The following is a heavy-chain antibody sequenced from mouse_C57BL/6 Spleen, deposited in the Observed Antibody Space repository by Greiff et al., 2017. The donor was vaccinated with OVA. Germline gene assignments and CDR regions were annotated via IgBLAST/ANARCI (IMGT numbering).Heavy chain of an antibody. Sequence: EVKLMESGGGLVKPGGSLKLSCAASGFTFSDYGMHWVRQAPEKGLEWVAYISSGSSTIYYADTVKGRFTISRDNAKNTLFLQMTSLRSEDTAMYYCARSYYYGSRPWFAYWGQGTLVTVSA. J-gene: IGHJ3*01. CDR3: ARSYYYGSRPWFAY. CDR2: ISSGSSTI. CDR1: GFTFSDYG. D-gene: IGHD1-1*01. V-gene: IGHV5-17*01.